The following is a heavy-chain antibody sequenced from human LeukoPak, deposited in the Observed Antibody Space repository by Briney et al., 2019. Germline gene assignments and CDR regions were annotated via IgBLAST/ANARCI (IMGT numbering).Heavy chain of an antibody. Sequence: GESLKISCKGSGSSFADSWIGWVRQMPGKGLEWMGLIYPGDSDTRYSPSFQGQVSISVDKSISTTFLQWSSLKASDNAMYYCARRYGRPFDFWGRGTLVTVSS. J-gene: IGHJ4*02. V-gene: IGHV5-51*01. CDR3: ARRYGRPFDF. D-gene: IGHD4-17*01. CDR2: IYPGDSDT. CDR1: GSSFADSW.